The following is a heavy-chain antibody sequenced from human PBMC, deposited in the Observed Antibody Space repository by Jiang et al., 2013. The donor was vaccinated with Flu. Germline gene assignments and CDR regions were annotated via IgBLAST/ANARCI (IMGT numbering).Heavy chain of an antibody. V-gene: IGHV1-8*01. CDR2: MNPNSGNT. CDR1: GYTFTSYD. J-gene: IGHJ5*02. Sequence: GAEVKKPGAPVKVSCKASGYTFTSYDINWVRQATGQGLEWMGWMNPNSGNTGYAQKFQGRVTMTRNTSISTAYMELSSLRSEDTAVYYCARRVIATNWFDPWGQGTLVTVSS. D-gene: IGHD3-16*02. CDR3: ARRVIATNWFDP.